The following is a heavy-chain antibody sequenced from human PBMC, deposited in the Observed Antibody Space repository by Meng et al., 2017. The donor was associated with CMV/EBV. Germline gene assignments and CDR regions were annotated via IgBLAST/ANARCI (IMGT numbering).Heavy chain of an antibody. Sequence: ASVKVSCKASGYTFTSYGISWVRQAPGQGLEWMEWISAYNGNTNYAQKLQGRVTMTTDTSTSTAYMELRSLRSDDTAVYYCARDRNWNYYEISANLDYWGQGTLVTVSS. V-gene: IGHV1-18*01. CDR3: ARDRNWNYYEISANLDY. D-gene: IGHD1-7*01. CDR2: ISAYNGNT. CDR1: GYTFTSYG. J-gene: IGHJ4*02.